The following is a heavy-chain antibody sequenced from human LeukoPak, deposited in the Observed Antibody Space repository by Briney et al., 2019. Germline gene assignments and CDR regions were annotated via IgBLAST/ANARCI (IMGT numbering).Heavy chain of an antibody. CDR2: ISSSSSYI. D-gene: IGHD3-3*01. J-gene: IGHJ5*02. V-gene: IGHV3-21*04. CDR1: GFTFSSYR. Sequence: GGSLRLSCAASGFTFSSYRMNWVRQAPGKGLEWVSSISSSSSYIYYADSVKGRFTISRDNAKSTLYLQMNSLRAEDTAVYYCAKDYWEWSRVSWGQGTLVTVSS. CDR3: AKDYWEWSRVS.